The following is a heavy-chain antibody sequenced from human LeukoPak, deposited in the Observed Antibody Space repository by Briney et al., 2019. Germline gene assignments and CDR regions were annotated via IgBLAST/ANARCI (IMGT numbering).Heavy chain of an antibody. J-gene: IGHJ4*02. D-gene: IGHD3-22*01. Sequence: GRSLRLSCAASGFTFSSYAMHWVRQAPGKGLEWVAVISYDGSNKYYADSVKGRFTISRDNAKNTLYLQMNSLRAEDTAVYYCAREGYYDSSGYFPFDYWGQGTLVTVSS. V-gene: IGHV3-30*04. CDR2: ISYDGSNK. CDR3: AREGYYDSSGYFPFDY. CDR1: GFTFSSYA.